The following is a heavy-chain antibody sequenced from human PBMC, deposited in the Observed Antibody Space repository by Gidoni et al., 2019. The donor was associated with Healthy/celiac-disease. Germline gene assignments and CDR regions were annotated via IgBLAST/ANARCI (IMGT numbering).Heavy chain of an antibody. J-gene: IGHJ3*02. CDR3: ARGRKVLAFDI. V-gene: IGHV4-34*01. CDR2: INHSGST. CDR1: GGSFSGYY. Sequence: QVQLQQWGAGLLKPSETLSLTCAVYGGSFSGYYWSWTRQPPGKGLEWIGEINHSGSTNYNPSLKSRVTISVDTSKNQFSLKLSSVTAADTAVYYCARGRKVLAFDIWGQGTMVTVSS.